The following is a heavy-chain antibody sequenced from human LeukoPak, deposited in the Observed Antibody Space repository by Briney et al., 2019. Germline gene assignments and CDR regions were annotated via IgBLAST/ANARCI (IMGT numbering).Heavy chain of an antibody. J-gene: IGHJ4*02. CDR2: ISGSGGST. V-gene: IGHV3-23*01. D-gene: IGHD3-16*02. Sequence: GGSLRLSCASSGFTFSSYAMSWVRQAPGKGLEWVSAISGSGGSTYYADSVKGRFTISRDNSKNTLYLQMNSLRAEDTAVYYCAKAGSIWGSYREYFDYWGQGTLVTVSS. CDR1: GFTFSSYA. CDR3: AKAGSIWGSYREYFDY.